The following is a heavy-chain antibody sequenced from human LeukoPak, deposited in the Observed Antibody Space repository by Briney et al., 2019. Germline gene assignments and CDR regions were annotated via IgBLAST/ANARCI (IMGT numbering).Heavy chain of an antibody. J-gene: IGHJ4*02. CDR1: GFTFSGSA. V-gene: IGHV3-73*01. Sequence: GGSPKLSCAASGFTFSGSAMHWVRQASGKGLEWVGRIRSKANSYATAYAASVKGRFTISRDDSKNTAYLQMNSLKTEDTAVYYCTSLLGYCSSTSCPRWDYWGQGTLVTVSS. CDR2: IRSKANSYAT. CDR3: TSLLGYCSSTSCPRWDY. D-gene: IGHD2-2*01.